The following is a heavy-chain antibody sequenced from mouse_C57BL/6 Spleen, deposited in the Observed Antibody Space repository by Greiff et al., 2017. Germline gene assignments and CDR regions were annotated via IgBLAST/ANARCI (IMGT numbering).Heavy chain of an antibody. CDR1: GFTFSDYG. D-gene: IGHD1-2*01. J-gene: IGHJ1*03. Sequence: EVQGVESGGGLVKPGGSLKLSCAASGFTFSDYGMHWVRQAPEKGLAWVAYISSGSSTIYYADTVKGRFTISRDNAKNTLFLQRTSLRSEDTAMYYCARRTTAHWYFDVWGTGTTVTVSS. V-gene: IGHV5-17*01. CDR2: ISSGSSTI. CDR3: ARRTTAHWYFDV.